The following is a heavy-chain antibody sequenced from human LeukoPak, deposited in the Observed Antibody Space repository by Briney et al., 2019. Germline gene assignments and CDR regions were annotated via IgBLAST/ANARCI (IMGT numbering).Heavy chain of an antibody. J-gene: IGHJ4*02. CDR2: INPNSGGT. CDR3: ARDASEAGAYYFDY. V-gene: IGHV1-2*02. Sequence: GASVKVSCKASGYTFTGYYMHWVRQAHGQGLEWMGWINPNSGGTNYAQKFQGRVTMTRDTSISTAYMELSRLRSDDTAVYYCARDASEAGAYYFDYWGQGTLVTVSS. D-gene: IGHD6-13*01. CDR1: GYTFTGYY.